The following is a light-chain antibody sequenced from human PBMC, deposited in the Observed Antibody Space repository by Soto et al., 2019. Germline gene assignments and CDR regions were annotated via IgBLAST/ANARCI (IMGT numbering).Light chain of an antibody. CDR3: QQVQSFPFS. CDR1: QDISSY. J-gene: IGKJ3*01. Sequence: DIQLTQSPSFMSAFVGDSVTITCRASQDISSYVAWYQQQPEKAPKLLIYATARLQSGVPSRFSGSGSGTEFTLTISGLQPEDFATYYCQQVQSFPFSFGPGTKVDIK. V-gene: IGKV1-9*01. CDR2: ATA.